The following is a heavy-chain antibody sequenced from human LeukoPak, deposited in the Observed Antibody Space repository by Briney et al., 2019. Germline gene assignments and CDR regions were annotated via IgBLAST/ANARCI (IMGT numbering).Heavy chain of an antibody. D-gene: IGHD2-21*02. Sequence: TTSETLSLTCTVSGGSISSSSYYWGWIRQPPGKGLEWIGSIYYSGSTYYNPSLKSRVTISVDTSKNQFSLKLSSVTAADTAVYYCARDPYCGGDCYSNWGQGTLVTVSS. V-gene: IGHV4-39*07. J-gene: IGHJ4*02. CDR2: IYYSGST. CDR3: ARDPYCGGDCYSN. CDR1: GGSISSSSYY.